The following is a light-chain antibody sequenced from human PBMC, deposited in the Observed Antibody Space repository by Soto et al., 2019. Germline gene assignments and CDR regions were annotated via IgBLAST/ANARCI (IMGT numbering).Light chain of an antibody. CDR3: ATWDDIPRDLV. V-gene: IGLV1-44*01. CDR2: NTN. Sequence: QSALTQPPSASGTPGQRVTISCSGTSSNIGSNAVNWYQHLPGTAPKLLIYNTNQRPSAAPDRFSGSKSGASASLAISGLPSEDEADYYCATWDDIPRDLVFGGGTKLTVL. J-gene: IGLJ2*01. CDR1: SSNIGSNA.